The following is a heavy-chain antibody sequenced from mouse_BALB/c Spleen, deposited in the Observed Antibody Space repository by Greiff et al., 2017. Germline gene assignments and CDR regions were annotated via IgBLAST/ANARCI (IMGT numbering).Heavy chain of an antibody. CDR1: GYTFTDYW. D-gene: IGHD1-1*01. V-gene: IGHV1-69*01. Sequence: QVQLQQPGAELVMPGASVKMSCKASGYTFTDYWMHWVKQRPGQGLEWIGAIDTSDSYTSYNQKFKGKATLTVDESSSTAYMQLSSLTSEDSAVYYCASYYYGSSYGGFAYWGQGTLVTVSA. J-gene: IGHJ3*01. CDR3: ASYYYGSSYGGFAY. CDR2: IDTSDSYT.